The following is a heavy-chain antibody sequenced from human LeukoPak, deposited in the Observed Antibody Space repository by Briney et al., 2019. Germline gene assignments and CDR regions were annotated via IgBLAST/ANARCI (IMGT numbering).Heavy chain of an antibody. CDR3: ARCIAVARTIDY. V-gene: IGHV1-2*02. D-gene: IGHD6-19*01. Sequence: ASVKVSCKASGYTFTGYYMHWVRQAPGQGLEWMGWINPNSGGTNYAQKFQGRVTMTRDTSISTAYMELSRLRSDDTAVYYCARCIAVARTIDYWGQGTLVTVSS. CDR2: INPNSGGT. J-gene: IGHJ4*02. CDR1: GYTFTGYY.